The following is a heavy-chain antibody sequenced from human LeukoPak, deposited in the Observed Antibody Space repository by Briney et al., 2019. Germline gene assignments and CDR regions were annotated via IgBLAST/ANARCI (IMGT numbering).Heavy chain of an antibody. Sequence: GGSLRLSCTASGFTFGDYAMSWIRQAPGKGLEWVGFIRSKAYGETADYAASVKGRFTISRDDSKNMLYLHMNSLQIEDTAVYYCADYYASGSYPPWGQGTLVTVSS. J-gene: IGHJ5*02. CDR3: ADYYASGSYPP. D-gene: IGHD3-10*01. CDR2: IRSKAYGETA. CDR1: GFTFGDYA. V-gene: IGHV3-49*03.